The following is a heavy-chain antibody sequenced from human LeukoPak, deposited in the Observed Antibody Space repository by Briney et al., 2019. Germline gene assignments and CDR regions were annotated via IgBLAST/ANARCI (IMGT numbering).Heavy chain of an antibody. D-gene: IGHD3-9*01. J-gene: IGHJ1*01. V-gene: IGHV3-66*01. CDR2: IFSGGTT. Sequence: GGSLRLSCAASGFTFSSYGMHWVRQAPGKGLEWVSVIFSGGTTYYADSVKGRFTISRDNSKNTLYLQVNSLRAEDTAVYYCGYFDPPTGYWGQGTLVTVSS. CDR1: GFTFSSYG. CDR3: GYFDPPTGY.